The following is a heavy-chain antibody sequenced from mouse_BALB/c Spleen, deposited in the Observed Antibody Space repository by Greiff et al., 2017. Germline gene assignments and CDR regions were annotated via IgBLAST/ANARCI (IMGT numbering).Heavy chain of an antibody. CDR2: ISSGGST. CDR3: ARESNYGDAMDY. CDR1: GFTFSSYA. Sequence: EVKVEESGGGLVKPGGSLKLSCAASGFTFSSYAMSWVRQTPEKRLEWVASISSGGSTYYPDSVKGRFTISRDNARNILYLQMSSLRSEDTAMYYCARESNYGDAMDYWGQGTSVTVSS. D-gene: IGHD2-5*01. J-gene: IGHJ4*01. V-gene: IGHV5-6-5*01.